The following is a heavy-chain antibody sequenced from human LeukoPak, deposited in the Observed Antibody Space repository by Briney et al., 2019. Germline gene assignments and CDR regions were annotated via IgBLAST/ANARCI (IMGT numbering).Heavy chain of an antibody. CDR1: GYTFTAYY. CDR2: INPNSGGT. V-gene: IGHV1-2*06. D-gene: IGHD6-19*01. J-gene: IGHJ4*02. Sequence: ASVKVSCKTSGYTFTAYYMDWVRQAPGQGLEWMGRINPNSGGTNYAQKFQGRVTMTRDTSISTAYMELSGLRSDDTAVYYCASLEVADPYRWGQGTLVTVSS. CDR3: ASLEVADPYR.